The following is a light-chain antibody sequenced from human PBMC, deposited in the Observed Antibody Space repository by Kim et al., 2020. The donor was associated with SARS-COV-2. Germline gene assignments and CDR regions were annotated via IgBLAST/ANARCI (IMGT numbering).Light chain of an antibody. Sequence: EIVMTQSPATLSVSPGERATLSCRASQNVNSNLAWYQQKPGQAPRLLIYGAPTRATGIPARFSGSGSGTEFTLTISSLQSEDLAVYYCQQFNNWLSITFGQGTRLEIK. CDR2: GAP. J-gene: IGKJ5*01. CDR3: QQFNNWLSIT. V-gene: IGKV3-15*01. CDR1: QNVNSN.